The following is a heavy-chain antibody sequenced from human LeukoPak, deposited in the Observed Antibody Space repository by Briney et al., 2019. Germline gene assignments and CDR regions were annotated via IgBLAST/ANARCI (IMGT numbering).Heavy chain of an antibody. D-gene: IGHD6-19*01. CDR2: IISDGSSI. J-gene: IGHJ4*02. V-gene: IGHV3-74*01. Sequence: GGSLRLSCATSDFTFSSHWMHWVRQAPGKGLVWVSRIISDGSSIIYADSVKGRFTISRENAKNTLYLQMNSLRAEDTAVYYCARGHVAGTDRHWDYWGQGALVTVSS. CDR3: ARGHVAGTDRHWDY. CDR1: DFTFSSHW.